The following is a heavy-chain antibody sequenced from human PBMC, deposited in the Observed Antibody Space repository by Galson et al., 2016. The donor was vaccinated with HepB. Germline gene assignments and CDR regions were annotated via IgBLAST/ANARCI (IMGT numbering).Heavy chain of an antibody. J-gene: IGHJ5*02. CDR3: AETPLRQYSSHWFDP. V-gene: IGHV3-23*01. Sequence: SLRLSCAASGFTFSSYAMSWVRQAPGKGLKWVSAISGSGGSTCYADSVKGRFTISRDNSKDTLYLRMNSLRADDTAAYYCAETPLRQYSSHWFDPWGQGTLVTASS. CDR1: GFTFSSYA. CDR2: ISGSGGST. D-gene: IGHD6-19*01.